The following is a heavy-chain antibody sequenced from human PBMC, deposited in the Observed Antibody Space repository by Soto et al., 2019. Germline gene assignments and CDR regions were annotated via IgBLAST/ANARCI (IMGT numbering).Heavy chain of an antibody. CDR1: GYTFTSYG. Sequence: ASVKVSFKASGYTFTSYGISWVRQAPGQGLEWMGWISAYNGNTNYAQKLQGRVTMTTDTSTSTAYMELRSLRSDDTAVYYCARSGPSHYYYGMDVWGQGTTVTVSS. CDR2: ISAYNGNT. V-gene: IGHV1-18*01. D-gene: IGHD6-19*01. J-gene: IGHJ6*02. CDR3: ARSGPSHYYYGMDV.